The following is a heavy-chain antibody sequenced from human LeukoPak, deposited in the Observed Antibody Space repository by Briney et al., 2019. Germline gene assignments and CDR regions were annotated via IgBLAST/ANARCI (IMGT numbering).Heavy chain of an antibody. CDR3: ARHIVVVPAAMRNPFDY. CDR1: GYSISSGYY. V-gene: IGHV4-38-2*01. Sequence: ASETLSLTCAVSGYSISSGYYWGWIREPPGKGLEWIGSIYYSGSTYYNPSLKSRVTISVDTSKNQLSLKLSSVTAADTAVYYCARHIVVVPAAMRNPFDYWGQGTLVTVSS. D-gene: IGHD2-2*01. J-gene: IGHJ4*02. CDR2: IYYSGST.